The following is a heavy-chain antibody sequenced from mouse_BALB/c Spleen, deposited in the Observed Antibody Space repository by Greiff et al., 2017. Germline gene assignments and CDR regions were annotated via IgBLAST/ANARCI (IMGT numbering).Heavy chain of an antibody. CDR2: ISSGGSYT. D-gene: IGHD3-1*01. CDR1: GFTFSSYA. CDR3: AVGGSGYFAY. V-gene: IGHV5-9-4*01. J-gene: IGHJ3*01. Sequence: EVKLMESGGGLVKPGGSLKLSCAASGFTFSSYAMSWVRQSPEKRLEWVAEISSGGSYTYYPDTVTGRFTISRDNAKNTLYLEMSSLRSEDTAMYYCAVGGSGYFAYWGQGTLVTVSA.